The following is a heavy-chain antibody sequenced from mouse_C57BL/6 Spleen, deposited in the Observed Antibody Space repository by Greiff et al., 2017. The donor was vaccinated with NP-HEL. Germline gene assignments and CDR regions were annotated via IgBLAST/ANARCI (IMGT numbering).Heavy chain of an antibody. D-gene: IGHD2-4*01. CDR1: GHTFTSYG. CDR3: AGGLRAY. J-gene: IGHJ3*01. V-gene: IGHV1-81*01. CDR2: IYPRSGNT. Sequence: QVQLKQSGAELARPGASVKLSCKASGHTFTSYGISWVKQRTGQGLEWIGEIYPRSGNTYYNEKFKGKATLTADKSSSTAYMELRSLTSEDSAVYFCAGGLRAYWGQGTLVTVSA.